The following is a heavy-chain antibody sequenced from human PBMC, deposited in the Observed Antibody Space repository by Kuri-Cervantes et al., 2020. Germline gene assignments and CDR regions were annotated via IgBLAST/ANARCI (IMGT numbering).Heavy chain of an antibody. CDR1: GFTSSRYW. V-gene: IGHV3-7*01. CDR2: IKQDGSDK. CDR3: ACPAYGSWPV. Sequence: GESLKISCAASGFTSSRYWMSWVRQAPGKGLEWVANIKQDGSDKYYVDSVKGRFTISRDNAKNSLYLQMNSLRAEDTAVYYCACPAYGSWPVWGQGTTVTVSS. D-gene: IGHD3-10*01. J-gene: IGHJ6*02.